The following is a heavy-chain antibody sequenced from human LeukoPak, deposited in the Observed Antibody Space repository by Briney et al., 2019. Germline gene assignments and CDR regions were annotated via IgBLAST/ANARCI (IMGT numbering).Heavy chain of an antibody. J-gene: IGHJ4*02. Sequence: GGSLRFSCAASGFGLSGFDMHWVRQAPGKGLEWVAIVSNDGSNKYYADSVKGRFTISRDNSKNTLYLQMNSLRVEDTALYYCAREFKYFYDTSGYYWNYFDYWGQGTLVTVSS. D-gene: IGHD3-22*01. CDR2: VSNDGSNK. CDR1: GFGLSGFD. V-gene: IGHV3-30*04. CDR3: AREFKYFYDTSGYYWNYFDY.